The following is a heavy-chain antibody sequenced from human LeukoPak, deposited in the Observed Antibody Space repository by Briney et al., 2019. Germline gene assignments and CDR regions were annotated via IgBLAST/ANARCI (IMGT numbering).Heavy chain of an antibody. CDR3: ASGHLIAAAGKFDY. CDR2: INPNSGGT. J-gene: IGHJ4*02. Sequence: ASVKVSCKASGYTFTGYYMHWVRQAPGQGLEWMGWINPNSGGTNYAQKFQGRVTMTRDTSISTAYMELNRLRSDDTAVYYCASGHLIAAAGKFDYWGQGTLVTVSS. D-gene: IGHD6-13*01. V-gene: IGHV1-2*02. CDR1: GYTFTGYY.